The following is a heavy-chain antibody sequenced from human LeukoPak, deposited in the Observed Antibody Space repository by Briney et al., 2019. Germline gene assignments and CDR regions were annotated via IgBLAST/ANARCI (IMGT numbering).Heavy chain of an antibody. Sequence: PSETLSLTCTVSGGSISSYYWSWIRQPPGKGLEWIGFIYYSGSTNYNPSLKSRVTISVHTSKNQFSLKLSSVTAADTAVYYCARTTEGGYSYGSFYYYYMDVWGKGATVTISS. D-gene: IGHD5-18*01. CDR3: ARTTEGGYSYGSFYYYYMDV. J-gene: IGHJ6*03. CDR1: GGSISSYY. CDR2: IYYSGST. V-gene: IGHV4-59*01.